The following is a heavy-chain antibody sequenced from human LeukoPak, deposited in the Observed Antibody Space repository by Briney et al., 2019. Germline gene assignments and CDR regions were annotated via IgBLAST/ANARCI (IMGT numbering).Heavy chain of an antibody. CDR2: IYYSGNT. CDR1: GGSISSGGCY. CDR3: ARGYYDSRARFDP. V-gene: IGHV4-31*03. Sequence: SETLSLTCTVSGGSISSGGCYWNWIRQHPGKGLEWIGYIYYSGNTFYNPSLKSRVTISIDTSKNQFSLKLRPVTAADTAVYYCARGYYDSRARFDPWGQGTLVTVSS. D-gene: IGHD3-22*01. J-gene: IGHJ5*02.